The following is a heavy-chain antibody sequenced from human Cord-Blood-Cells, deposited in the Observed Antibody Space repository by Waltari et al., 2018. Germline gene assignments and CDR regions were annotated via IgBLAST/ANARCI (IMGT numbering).Heavy chain of an antibody. CDR2: IRYDGSNK. V-gene: IGHV3-30*02. J-gene: IGHJ3*02. D-gene: IGHD7-27*01. CDR1: GFPFRRYG. CDR3: AKDINWGDAFDI. Sequence: QLVESGGGVVQPGGSLRLSCAASGFPFRRYGMHWVRQAPGKGLEWVAFIRYDGSNKYYADSVKGRFTISRDNSKNTLYLQMNSLRAEDTAVYYCAKDINWGDAFDIWGQGTMVTVSS.